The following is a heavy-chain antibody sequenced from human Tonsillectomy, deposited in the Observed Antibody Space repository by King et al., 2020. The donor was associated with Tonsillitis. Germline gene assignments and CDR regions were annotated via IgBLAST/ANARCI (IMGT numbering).Heavy chain of an antibody. CDR2: IRSKANSYAT. V-gene: IGHV3-73*01. J-gene: IGHJ4*02. D-gene: IGHD6-6*01. CDR3: TRASSSSSSFDY. Sequence: VQLVESGGGLVQPGGSLKLSCAASGFTFSCSAMHWVRQASGKGLEWVGRIRSKANSYATAYAASVKGRFTISRDDSKNTAYLQMNSLKTEDTAVYYCTRASSSSSSFDYWGQGTLVTVSS. CDR1: GFTFSCSA.